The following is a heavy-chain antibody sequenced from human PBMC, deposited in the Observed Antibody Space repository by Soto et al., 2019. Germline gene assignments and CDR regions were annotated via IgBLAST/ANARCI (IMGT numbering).Heavy chain of an antibody. D-gene: IGHD4-17*01. CDR2: ISSLSGNT. J-gene: IGHJ5*02. Sequence: QVHLVQSETEVKEPGASVTVPCKTSHATFTGYTINWVRQAPGQGLEWLGWISSLSGNTYYARDFQGRLTMPTNPSATTAYMELRSLRSDDTAVYFCARGTVTSGRWFGPWGQGTLVTVSS. V-gene: IGHV1-18*04. CDR1: HATFTGYT. CDR3: ARGTVTSGRWFGP.